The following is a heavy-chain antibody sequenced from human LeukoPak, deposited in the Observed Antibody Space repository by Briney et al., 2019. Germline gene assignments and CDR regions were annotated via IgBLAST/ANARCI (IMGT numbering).Heavy chain of an antibody. J-gene: IGHJ4*02. CDR2: ISYDGSNK. V-gene: IGHV3-30-3*01. CDR3: ARQQQLAYCGGDCYGLDY. CDR1: GFTFSSYA. Sequence: GGSLRLSCAASGFTFSSYAMHWVRQAPGKGLEWVAAISYDGSNKYYADSVKGRFTISRDNSKNTLYLQMNSLRAEDTAVYYCARQQQLAYCGGDCYGLDYWGQGTLVTVSS. D-gene: IGHD2-21*02.